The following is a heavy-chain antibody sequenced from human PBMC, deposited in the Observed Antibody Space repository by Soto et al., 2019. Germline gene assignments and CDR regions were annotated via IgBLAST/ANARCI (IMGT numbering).Heavy chain of an antibody. CDR1: GGTFSSYA. J-gene: IGHJ4*02. D-gene: IGHD6-13*01. CDR3: ARGLTLAAAGTGGGFDY. Sequence: SVKVSCKASGGTFSSYAISWVRQAPGQGLEWMGGIIPIFGTANYAQKFQGRVTITADESTGTAYMELSSLRSEDTAVYYCARGLTLAAAGTGGGFDYWGQGTLVTVSS. CDR2: IIPIFGTA. V-gene: IGHV1-69*13.